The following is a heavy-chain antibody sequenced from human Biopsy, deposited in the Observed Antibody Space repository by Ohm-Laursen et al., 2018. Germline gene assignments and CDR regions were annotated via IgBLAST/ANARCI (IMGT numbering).Heavy chain of an antibody. J-gene: IGHJ4*02. D-gene: IGHD3-22*01. Sequence: ASSVKVSCNVSGYTFTNYNVNWVRQATGQGLEWMGWMNPNSGNTGYAQKFQGRVTMTRNTSISTAYMELSSLTSVDTAVYYCARDFNYDGGGSFNFDYWGQGTLVAVSS. CDR1: GYTFTNYN. CDR3: ARDFNYDGGGSFNFDY. V-gene: IGHV1-8*01. CDR2: MNPNSGNT.